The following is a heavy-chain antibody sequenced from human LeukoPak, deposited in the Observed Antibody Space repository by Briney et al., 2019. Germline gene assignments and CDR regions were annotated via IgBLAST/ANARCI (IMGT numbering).Heavy chain of an antibody. CDR1: GGTFSSYA. J-gene: IGHJ4*02. D-gene: IGHD6-19*01. V-gene: IGHV1-69*04. CDR2: IIPILGIA. CDR3: AREEVAVAGRGSLTYYFDY. Sequence: SVKVSCKASGGTFSSYAISWVRQAPGQGLEWMGRIIPILGIADYAQKFQGRVTITADKSTSTAYMELSSLRSEDTAVYYCAREEVAVAGRGSLTYYFDYWGQGTLVTVSS.